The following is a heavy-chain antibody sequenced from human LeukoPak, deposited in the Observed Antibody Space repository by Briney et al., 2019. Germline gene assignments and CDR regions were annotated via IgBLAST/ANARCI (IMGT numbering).Heavy chain of an antibody. CDR3: ARLNYDILTGYYPAVDY. D-gene: IGHD3-9*01. CDR2: IIPILGIA. CDR1: GGTFSSYA. J-gene: IGHJ4*02. V-gene: IGHV1-69*04. Sequence: ASVKVSCKASGGTFSSYAISWVRQAPGQGLEWMGRIIPILGIANYALKFQGRVTITADKSTSTAYMELSSLRSEDTAVYYCARLNYDILTGYYPAVDYWGQGTLVTVSS.